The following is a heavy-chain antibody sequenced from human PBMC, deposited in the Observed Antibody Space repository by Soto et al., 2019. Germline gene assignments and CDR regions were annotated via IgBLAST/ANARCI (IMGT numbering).Heavy chain of an antibody. J-gene: IGHJ4*02. D-gene: IGHD3-3*01. CDR2: IGPYNDNT. Sequence: VQLVQSGGEVKKPGASVKVSCKASGYTFSDYGISWVRQAPGQGLEWMGWIGPYNDNTNYAQKFQGRVTMTRDTSTTTAYMELRGLRSDDTAVYYCALDFWSGYYIRYFDYWGQGTLVIVSS. V-gene: IGHV1-18*01. CDR1: GYTFSDYG. CDR3: ALDFWSGYYIRYFDY.